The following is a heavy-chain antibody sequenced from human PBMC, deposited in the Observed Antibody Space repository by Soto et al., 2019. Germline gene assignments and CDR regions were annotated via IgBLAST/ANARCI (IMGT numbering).Heavy chain of an antibody. D-gene: IGHD2-21*01. CDR2: IYPGDSDT. CDR1: GYSFTSYW. J-gene: IGHJ4*02. V-gene: IGHV5-51*01. CDR3: ARHSRNNLTYCLYGY. Sequence: GESLKISCKGSGYSFTSYWIGWVRQMPGKGLEWMGIIYPGDSDTRYSPSFQGQVTISADKSISTAYLQWSSLKASDTAMYYCARHSRNNLTYCLYGYWGQGTQVTVSS.